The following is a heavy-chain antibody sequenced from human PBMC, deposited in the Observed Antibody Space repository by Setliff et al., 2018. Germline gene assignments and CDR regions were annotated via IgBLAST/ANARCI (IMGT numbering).Heavy chain of an antibody. J-gene: IGHJ6*02. CDR1: GGSISPYF. Sequence: SETLSLTCTVSGGSISPYFWSWIRQPPGKGLEWIGRMIVSGGADYNPSLKSRVTMSVDSPNNKFSLNLSSVSAADTAVYYCARGPDLTAVGATYFYGMDVWGQGATVTVSS. CDR3: ARGPDLTAVGATYFYGMDV. D-gene: IGHD6-19*01. V-gene: IGHV4-4*07. CDR2: MIVSGGA.